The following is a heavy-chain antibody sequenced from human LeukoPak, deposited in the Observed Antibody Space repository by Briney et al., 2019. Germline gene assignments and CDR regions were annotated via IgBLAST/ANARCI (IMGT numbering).Heavy chain of an antibody. CDR3: ARSGYGQAYYYYGMDV. J-gene: IGHJ6*02. V-gene: IGHV3-7*01. CDR2: IKQDGSEK. D-gene: IGHD5-12*01. CDR1: GFTFSSYW. Sequence: PGGSLRLSCAASGFTFSSYWMSWVRQAPGKGLEWVANIKQDGSEKSYVDSVKGRIAISRDNAENSLYLQMNSLRAEDTAVYYCARSGYGQAYYYYGMDVWGQGTTVTVSS.